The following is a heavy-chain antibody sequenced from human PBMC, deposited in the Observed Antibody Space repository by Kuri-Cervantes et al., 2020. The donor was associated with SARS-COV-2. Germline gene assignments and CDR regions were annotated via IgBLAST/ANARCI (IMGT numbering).Heavy chain of an antibody. J-gene: IGHJ4*02. Sequence: ASVKVSCKASGYTFTGYYMHWVRQAPGQGLEWMGWINPNSGGTKYAQKFQGRVTMTRDTSISTAYMELSRLRSDDTAVYYCARDGCKWTHIRFLECPYQEPDYWGQGTLVTVSS. CDR3: ARDGCKWTHIRFLECPYQEPDY. D-gene: IGHD3-3*01. CDR2: INPNSGGT. CDR1: GYTFTGYY. V-gene: IGHV1-2*02.